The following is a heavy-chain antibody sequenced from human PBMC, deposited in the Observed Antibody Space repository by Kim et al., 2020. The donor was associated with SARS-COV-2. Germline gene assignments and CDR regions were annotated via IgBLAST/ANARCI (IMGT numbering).Heavy chain of an antibody. D-gene: IGHD3-3*01. J-gene: IGHJ4*02. Sequence: SVKGRFTISRDNSKNKLYLQRNGLRAEDTAVYYCAKYPYYDFWSGYYFDYWGQGTLVTVSS. CDR3: AKYPYYDFWSGYYFDY. V-gene: IGHV3-23*01.